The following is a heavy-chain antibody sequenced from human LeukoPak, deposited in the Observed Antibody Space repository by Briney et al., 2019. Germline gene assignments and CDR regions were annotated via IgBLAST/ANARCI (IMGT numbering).Heavy chain of an antibody. CDR2: INHSGST. CDR1: GGSFSGYY. CDR3: ARLNRRYCSGGSCYSYYFDY. D-gene: IGHD2-15*01. Sequence: PSEPLSLTCAVYGGSFSGYYWSWIRQPPGKGLEWIGEINHSGSTNYNPSLKSRVSISVDTSKNQFSLKLSSVTAADTAVYYCARLNRRYCSGGSCYSYYFDYWGQGTLVTVSS. J-gene: IGHJ4*02. V-gene: IGHV4-34*01.